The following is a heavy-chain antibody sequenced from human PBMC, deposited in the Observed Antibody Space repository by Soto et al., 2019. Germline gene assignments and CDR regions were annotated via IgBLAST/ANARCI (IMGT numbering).Heavy chain of an antibody. D-gene: IGHD1-26*01. CDR2: VVPFLGIT. Sequence: QVPLMQSGAEVKKPGSSVKVSCETSGGTSTIYTITWVRQAPGQGLAWMGRVVPFLGITNYAQSFQGRVSMTADTSTNTAYMELSSLRSDDTAMYYCATEKYGAGRVGVYYWGQGTLVTVSS. V-gene: IGHV1-69*08. J-gene: IGHJ4*02. CDR3: ATEKYGAGRVGVYY. CDR1: GGTSTIYT.